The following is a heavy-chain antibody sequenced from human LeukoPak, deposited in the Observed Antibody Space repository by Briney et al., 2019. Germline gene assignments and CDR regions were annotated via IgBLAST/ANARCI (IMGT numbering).Heavy chain of an antibody. J-gene: IGHJ4*02. CDR2: FYNSGNT. V-gene: IGHV4-59*01. D-gene: IGHD4-17*01. Sequence: SETLSLTCTVSGGSISRYYWSWVRRPPGKGLEWIGYFYNSGNTNHNPSLKGRVTMSIDTSKNQFSLSLSSVTAAGTAVYYCARGGYGVPLDYWGQGTLVSVSS. CDR3: ARGGYGVPLDY. CDR1: GGSISRYY.